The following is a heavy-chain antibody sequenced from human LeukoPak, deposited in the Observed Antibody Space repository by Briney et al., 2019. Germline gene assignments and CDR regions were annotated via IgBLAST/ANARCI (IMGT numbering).Heavy chain of an antibody. J-gene: IGHJ6*03. V-gene: IGHV4-59*01. CDR1: GGSISSYY. D-gene: IGHD1-1*01. CDR2: IYYSGST. Sequence: SETLSLTCTVSGGSISSYYWSWIRQPPGKGLEWIGYIYYSGSTNYNPSLKSRVTISVDTSKNQFSLKLSSVTAADTAVYYCARVPYNWNDFGIYYYYMDVWGKGTTVTISS. CDR3: ARVPYNWNDFGIYYYYMDV.